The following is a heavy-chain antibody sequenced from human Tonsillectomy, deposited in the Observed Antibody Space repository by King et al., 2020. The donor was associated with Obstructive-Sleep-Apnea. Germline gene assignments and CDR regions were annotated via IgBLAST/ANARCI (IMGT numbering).Heavy chain of an antibody. Sequence: VQLVESGGGVVQPGRSLRLSCAASGFTFSSYGMHWVRQAPGKGLEVVAFIGYDGSNNYYADSVKGRLTISRDNSKNTLYLQMNSLGADDTAVYYCARVEDIVVVVATKGVAFDIWGQGTMVTVSS. V-gene: IGHV3-30*02. CDR1: GFTFSSYG. J-gene: IGHJ3*02. CDR3: ARVEDIVVVVATKGVAFDI. CDR2: IGYDGSNN. D-gene: IGHD2-15*01.